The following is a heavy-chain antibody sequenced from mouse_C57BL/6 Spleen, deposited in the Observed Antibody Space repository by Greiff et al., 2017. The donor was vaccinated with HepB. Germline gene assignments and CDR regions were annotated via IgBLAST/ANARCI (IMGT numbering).Heavy chain of an antibody. CDR3: ARGDCGSRNAAMDY. V-gene: IGHV1-61*01. J-gene: IGHJ4*01. CDR2: IYPSDSET. D-gene: IGHD1-1*01. Sequence: QVQLQQPGAELVRPGSSVKLSCKASGYTFTSYWMDWVKQRPGQGLEWIGNIYPSDSETHYNQKFKDKATLTVDKSSSTAYMQHSSLTSEDSAVYYCARGDCGSRNAAMDYWGQGTSVTVSS. CDR1: GYTFTSYW.